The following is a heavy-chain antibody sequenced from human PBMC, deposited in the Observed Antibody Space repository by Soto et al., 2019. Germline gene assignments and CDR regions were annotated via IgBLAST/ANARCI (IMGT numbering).Heavy chain of an antibody. V-gene: IGHV1-8*01. CDR3: ARTSSGTREGFDP. CDR2: INPNNGNT. J-gene: IGHJ5*02. CDR1: GYSFTTYD. Sequence: QVQLVQSGAEVKKPGASVRVSCKASGYSFTTYDINWVRQATGQGLEWMGWINPNNGNTGYAQKIQGRVTLTRTTSISTAYMELSSLRSDDTAVYYCARTSSGTREGFDPWGQGTLVTVSS. D-gene: IGHD1-7*01.